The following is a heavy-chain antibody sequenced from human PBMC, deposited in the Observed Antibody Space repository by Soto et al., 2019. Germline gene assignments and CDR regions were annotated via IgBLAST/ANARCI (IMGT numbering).Heavy chain of an antibody. D-gene: IGHD6-13*01. V-gene: IGHV4-39*01. CDR1: GGSISSSSYY. CDR3: ARHGGDPGIAAAGNYYYGMDV. CDR2: IYYSGST. Sequence: SETLSLTCTVSGGSISSSSYYWGWIRQPPGKGLEWIGSIYYSGSTYYNPSLKSRVTISVDTSKNQFSLKLSSVTAADTAVYYCARHGGDPGIAAAGNYYYGMDVWGQGTTVT. J-gene: IGHJ6*02.